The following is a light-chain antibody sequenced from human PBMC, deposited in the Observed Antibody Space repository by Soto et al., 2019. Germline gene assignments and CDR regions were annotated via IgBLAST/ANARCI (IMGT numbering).Light chain of an antibody. Sequence: DIQMTQSPSTLSASVGDRVTITCRASQSISSWLAWYQQKPGKAPKLLIYKASSLESGVPSRFSGSGSGTEFTLNISRLQPDDFATYYCQQYKSDSTFGQGTKVDIX. CDR2: KAS. CDR1: QSISSW. V-gene: IGKV1-5*03. J-gene: IGKJ1*01. CDR3: QQYKSDST.